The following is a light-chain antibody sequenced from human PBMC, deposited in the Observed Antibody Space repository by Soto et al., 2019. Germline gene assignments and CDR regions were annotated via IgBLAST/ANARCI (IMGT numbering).Light chain of an antibody. CDR1: QSVSSSY. J-gene: IGKJ5*01. V-gene: IGKV3D-20*02. Sequence: EIVLTQSPGTLSLSPGERATLSCRASQSVSSSYLAWYQQKPGQAPRLLIYDTSTRATGIPARFSGSGSGTEFTLTISSLEPEDFAVYYCQQRSNFGQGTRLEIK. CDR2: DTS. CDR3: QQRSN.